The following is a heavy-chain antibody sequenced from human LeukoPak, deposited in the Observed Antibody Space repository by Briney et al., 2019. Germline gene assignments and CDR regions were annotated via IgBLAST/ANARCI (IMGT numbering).Heavy chain of an antibody. CDR2: IIPIFGTA. V-gene: IGHV1-69*06. Sequence: GASVKVSCKASGGTFSSYAISWVRQAPGQGLEWMGGIIPIFGTANYAQKFQGRVTITADKSTSTAYMELSSLRSEDTAVYYCARDRSAVAGFFDYWGQGTLVTVSS. CDR3: ARDRSAVAGFFDY. D-gene: IGHD6-19*01. CDR1: GGTFSSYA. J-gene: IGHJ4*02.